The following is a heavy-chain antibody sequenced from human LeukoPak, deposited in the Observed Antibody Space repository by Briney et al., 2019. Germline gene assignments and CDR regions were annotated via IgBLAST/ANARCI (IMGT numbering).Heavy chain of an antibody. J-gene: IGHJ6*03. V-gene: IGHV4-59*01. CDR1: GGSISTYY. Sequence: SETLSLTCTLSGGSISTYYWSWVRQPPGKGLEWIGYIYYTGSTDYNPSLKSRVTMSVDTSKNQFSLKLSSVTAADTAVYYCAREGYYGSGLYYYYYMDVWGKGTTVTVSS. D-gene: IGHD3-10*01. CDR2: IYYTGST. CDR3: AREGYYGSGLYYYYYMDV.